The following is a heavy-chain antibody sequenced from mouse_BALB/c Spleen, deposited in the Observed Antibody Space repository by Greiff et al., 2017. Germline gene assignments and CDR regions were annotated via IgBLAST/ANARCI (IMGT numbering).Heavy chain of an antibody. CDR2: INSNGGST. Sequence: EVMLVESGGGLVKPGGSLKLSCAASGFTFSSYYMSWVRQTPEKRLELVAAINSNGGSTYYPDTVKGRFTISRDNAKNTLYLQMSSLKSEDTALYYCARITTAFYWYFDVWGAGTTVTVSS. CDR3: ARITTAFYWYFDV. CDR1: GFTFSSYY. D-gene: IGHD1-2*01. V-gene: IGHV5-6-2*01. J-gene: IGHJ1*01.